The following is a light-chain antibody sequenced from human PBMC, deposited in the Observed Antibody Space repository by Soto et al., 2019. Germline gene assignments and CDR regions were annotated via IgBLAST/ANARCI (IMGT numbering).Light chain of an antibody. Sequence: DIVMTQSPDSLAVSLGERATINCKSSQSVLYSSTKTSYLAWYQQKPGQPPKLLIYWASTRKSGVPDRFSGSGSGTDFTLTISSLQAEDVAVYYCQQYYTSPLNFGGGTKVEIK. CDR2: WAS. CDR1: QSVLYSSTKTSY. CDR3: QQYYTSPLN. J-gene: IGKJ4*01. V-gene: IGKV4-1*01.